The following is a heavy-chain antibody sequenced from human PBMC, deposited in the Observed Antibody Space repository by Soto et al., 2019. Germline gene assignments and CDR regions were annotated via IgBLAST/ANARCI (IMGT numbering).Heavy chain of an antibody. CDR3: ARGVIFGVVIIPSYFDY. J-gene: IGHJ4*02. D-gene: IGHD3-3*01. V-gene: IGHV1-18*01. CDR2: ISAYNGNT. Sequence: ASVKVSCKASGYTFTSYGISWVRQAPGQGLEWMGWISAYNGNTNYAQKLQGRVTMTRDTSTSTAYMELRSLRSEDTAVYYFARGVIFGVVIIPSYFDYWGQGTLVTVSS. CDR1: GYTFTSYG.